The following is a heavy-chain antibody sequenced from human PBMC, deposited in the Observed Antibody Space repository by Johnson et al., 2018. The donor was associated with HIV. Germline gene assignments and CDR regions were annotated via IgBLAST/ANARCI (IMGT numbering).Heavy chain of an antibody. CDR2: ISSDGRNK. Sequence: QVQLVESGGGVDQPGRSLRLSCAASGFTFSSYGMHWVRQAPGKGLEWVAFISSDGRNKYFAVSVTGRFSISRDNSKNTLYLQMNSLTAEDTAVYYCAKPQWVSSGAFDIWGQGTMVTVSS. V-gene: IGHV3-30*18. CDR1: GFTFSSYG. CDR3: AKPQWVSSGAFDI. D-gene: IGHD3-3*01. J-gene: IGHJ3*02.